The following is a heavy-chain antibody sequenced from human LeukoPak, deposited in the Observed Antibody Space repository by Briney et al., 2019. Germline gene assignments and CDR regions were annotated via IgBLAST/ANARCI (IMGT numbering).Heavy chain of an antibody. CDR3: ARQQYYFDY. Sequence: SETLSLTRAVSGYSISSGYYWGWIRQPPGKGLEWIGSIYHSGSTYYNPSLKSRVTISVDTSKNQFSLKLSSVTAADTAVYYCARQQYYFDYWGQGTLVTVSS. CDR1: GYSISSGYY. J-gene: IGHJ4*02. D-gene: IGHD6-13*01. V-gene: IGHV4-38-2*01. CDR2: IYHSGST.